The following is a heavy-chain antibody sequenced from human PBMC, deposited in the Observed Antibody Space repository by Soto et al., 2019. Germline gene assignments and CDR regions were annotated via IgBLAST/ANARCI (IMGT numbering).Heavy chain of an antibody. CDR2: MNPNSGNT. CDR3: ARSGYYDFWSGYYYMDV. V-gene: IGHV1-8*01. Sequence: QVQLVQSGAEVKKPGASVKVSCKASGYTFTSYDINWVRQATGQGLEWMGWMNPNSGNTGYAQKFQGRVTMTRNTSISTAYMELSSLRSEDTAVYYCARSGYYDFWSGYYYMDVLGKGTTVTVSS. J-gene: IGHJ6*03. D-gene: IGHD3-3*01. CDR1: GYTFTSYD.